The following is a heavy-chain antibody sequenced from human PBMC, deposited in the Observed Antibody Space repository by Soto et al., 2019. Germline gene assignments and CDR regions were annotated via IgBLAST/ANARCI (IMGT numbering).Heavy chain of an antibody. J-gene: IGHJ5*02. Sequence: EVQLVESGGGLVQPGGSLRLSCAASGFTFSNYWMHWVRQDPGKGLVWVSRMNSDGSSTYYADSVKGRFTISRDNAKNTLYLQINSLRAEDTAVYYCVRGGNSYGFWFDTWGQGTLVTVSS. D-gene: IGHD5-18*01. V-gene: IGHV3-74*01. CDR1: GFTFSNYW. CDR2: MNSDGSST. CDR3: VRGGNSYGFWFDT.